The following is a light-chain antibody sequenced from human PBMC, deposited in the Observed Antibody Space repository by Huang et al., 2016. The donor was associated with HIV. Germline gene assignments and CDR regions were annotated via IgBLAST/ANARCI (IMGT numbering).Light chain of an antibody. CDR2: WAS. CDR1: QSVYSSSTSKDY. V-gene: IGKV4-1*01. J-gene: IGKJ1*01. Sequence: DIIMTQSPDSLAVSLGERATFNCRASQSVYSSSTSKDYMAWFQQKPGHPPRLLLFWASTREAGVPDRFSGSGSGTHFTLTIANLEAEDAAIYYCQQYYSSPQTFGQGTRVEVK. CDR3: QQYYSSPQT.